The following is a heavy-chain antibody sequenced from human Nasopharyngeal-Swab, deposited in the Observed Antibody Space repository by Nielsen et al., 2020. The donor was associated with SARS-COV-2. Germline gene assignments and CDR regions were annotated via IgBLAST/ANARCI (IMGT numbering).Heavy chain of an antibody. V-gene: IGHV3-30*03. CDR1: GFTFSSYG. D-gene: IGHD1-1*01. J-gene: IGHJ6*03. Sequence: GESLNTSCAASGFTFSSYGMHWVRQAPGKGLEWVAVISYDGSNKYYADSVKGRFTISRDNSKNTLYLQMNSLRAEETAVYYCAHNRIGYYYYMDVWGKGTTVTVSS. CDR3: AHNRIGYYYYMDV. CDR2: ISYDGSNK.